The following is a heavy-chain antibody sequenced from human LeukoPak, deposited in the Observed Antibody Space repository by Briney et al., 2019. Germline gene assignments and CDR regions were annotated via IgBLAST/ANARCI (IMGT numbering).Heavy chain of an antibody. CDR2: ISSSSSTI. J-gene: IGHJ4*02. CDR1: GFTFSSYS. Sequence: GGSLRLSCAASGFTFSSYSMTWVRQAPGKGLEWVSYISSSSSTIYYADSVKGRFTISRDNAKNSLYLQMNSLRAEDTAVYYCARVYSYVPDYWGQGTLVTVSS. D-gene: IGHD5-18*01. V-gene: IGHV3-48*04. CDR3: ARVYSYVPDY.